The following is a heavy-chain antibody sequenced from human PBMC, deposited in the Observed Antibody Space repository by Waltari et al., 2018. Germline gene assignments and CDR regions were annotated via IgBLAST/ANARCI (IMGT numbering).Heavy chain of an antibody. CDR2: INPNSGGT. CDR1: GYPFTGYH. Sequence: QVQLLPSGDEVKKPGASVKVSCPASGYPFTGYHMHWVRQAPGQGLEWMGRINPNSGGTDYAQKFLGRVTMTRDTSTSTAYMELSSLTSDDTAVYYCARIPAWYGEILNYWGQGTLVTVSS. CDR3: ARIPAWYGEILNY. D-gene: IGHD3-10*01. V-gene: IGHV1-2*06. J-gene: IGHJ4*02.